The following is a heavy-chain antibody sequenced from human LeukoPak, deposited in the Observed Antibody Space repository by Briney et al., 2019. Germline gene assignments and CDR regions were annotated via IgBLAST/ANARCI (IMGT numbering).Heavy chain of an antibody. J-gene: IGHJ4*02. CDR3: ARTNERFGELLLDY. CDR2: IYSGGST. CDR1: GFTVSNTY. D-gene: IGHD3-10*01. Sequence: GGSLRLSCAASGFTVSNTYMSWVRQAPGKGLEWVSVIYSGGSTYYADSVKGRFTISRDNSKNTLYLQINSLRAEDTAVYYCARTNERFGELLLDYWGQGTLVTVSS. V-gene: IGHV3-53*01.